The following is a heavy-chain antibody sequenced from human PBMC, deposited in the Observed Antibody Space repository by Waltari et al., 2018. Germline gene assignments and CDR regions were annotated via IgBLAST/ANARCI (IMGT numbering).Heavy chain of an antibody. CDR3: AKALWFGESASYLNDY. J-gene: IGHJ4*02. CDR1: GFTFSSYS. Sequence: EVQLLESGGGLVQPGGSLRLSCAASGFTFSSYSMSWVRQAPGKGLEWVSLIRSGGNTYYADSVKGRFTISRDNSKDTLFLQMNSLRADDTAVYYCAKALWFGESASYLNDYWGQGTLVTISS. V-gene: IGHV3-23*01. CDR2: IRSGGNT. D-gene: IGHD3-10*01.